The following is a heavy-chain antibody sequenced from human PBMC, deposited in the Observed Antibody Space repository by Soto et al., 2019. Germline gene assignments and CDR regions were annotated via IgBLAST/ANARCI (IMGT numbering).Heavy chain of an antibody. CDR3: ARQIYDSDTGPNFQYYFDS. D-gene: IGHD3-22*01. CDR2: IDPSDSQT. J-gene: IGHJ4*02. V-gene: IGHV5-10-1*01. Sequence: KGSGYSFAGYWITWVRQKPGKGLEWMGRIDPSDSQTYYSPSFRGHVTISVTKSITTVFLQWSSLRASDTAMYYCARQIYDSDTGPNFQYYFDSWGQGTPVTVSS. CDR1: GYSFAGYW.